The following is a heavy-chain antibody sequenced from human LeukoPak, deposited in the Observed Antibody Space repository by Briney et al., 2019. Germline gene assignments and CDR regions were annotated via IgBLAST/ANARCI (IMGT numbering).Heavy chain of an antibody. CDR2: IYHSGST. CDR1: GGSISSDSYY. D-gene: IGHD6-13*01. J-gene: IGHJ4*02. V-gene: IGHV4-61*01. Sequence: SETLSLTCTVSGGSISSDSYYWSWIRQPPGKGLEWIGYIYHSGSTNYNPSLKSRVTISVDTSKNQFSLKLTSMTAADTAVYYCGRETIAATGTSVFFDYWGQGTLVTVSS. CDR3: GRETIAATGTSVFFDY.